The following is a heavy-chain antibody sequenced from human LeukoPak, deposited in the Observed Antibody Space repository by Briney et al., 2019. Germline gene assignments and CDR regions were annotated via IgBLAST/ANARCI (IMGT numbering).Heavy chain of an antibody. CDR2: ISYDGSNK. CDR3: ARSDLSRTVVPAAPLRY. CDR1: GFTFSSYA. Sequence: GGSLRLSCSASGFTFSSYAMHWVRQAPGKGLEWVAVISYDGSNKYYADSVKGRFTISRDNSKNTLYLQMNSLRAEDTAVYYCARSDLSRTVVPAAPLRYWGQGTLVTVSS. J-gene: IGHJ4*02. D-gene: IGHD2-2*01. V-gene: IGHV3-30-3*01.